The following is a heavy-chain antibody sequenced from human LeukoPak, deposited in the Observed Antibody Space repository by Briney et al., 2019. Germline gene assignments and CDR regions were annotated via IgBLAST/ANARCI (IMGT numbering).Heavy chain of an antibody. CDR3: ARDAFSGSPIEALDI. D-gene: IGHD1-26*01. CDR1: GFTFSTYS. J-gene: IGHJ3*02. Sequence: GGSLRLSCAASGFTFSTYSIHWVRQAPGKGLEWVSVLSSTSGNMYYADSVKVRFTISRDKAKNSLFLQMNSLRDEDTAVYYCARDAFSGSPIEALDIWGQGTMVTVSS. CDR2: LSSTSGNM. V-gene: IGHV3-48*02.